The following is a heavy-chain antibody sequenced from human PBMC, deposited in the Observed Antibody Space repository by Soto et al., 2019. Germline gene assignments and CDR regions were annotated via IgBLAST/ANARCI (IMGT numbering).Heavy chain of an antibody. J-gene: IGHJ3*02. V-gene: IGHV3-74*01. D-gene: IGHD3-3*01. CDR2: INSDGSST. Sequence: RLSCAASGFTFSSYWMHWVRQAPGKGLVWVSRINSDGSSTSYADSVKGRFTISRDNAKNTLYLQMNSLRAEDTAVYYCARDQSLYDFWSGYTDQDAFDIWGQGTMVTVSS. CDR1: GFTFSSYW. CDR3: ARDQSLYDFWSGYTDQDAFDI.